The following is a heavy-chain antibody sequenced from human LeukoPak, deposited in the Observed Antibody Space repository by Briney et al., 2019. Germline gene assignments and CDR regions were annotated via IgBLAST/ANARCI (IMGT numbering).Heavy chain of an antibody. V-gene: IGHV3-30-3*01. CDR2: ISYDGSNK. CDR1: GFTFSSYA. D-gene: IGHD2-8*01. CDR3: ARGPERTGVGTRYYYDMDV. Sequence: PGRSLRLSCAASGFTFSSYAMHWVRQAPGKGLEWLAVISYDGSNKYYADSVKGRFTISRDNSKNTLYLQMNSLRAEDTAVYYCARGPERTGVGTRYYYDMDVWGQGTTVTVSS. J-gene: IGHJ6*02.